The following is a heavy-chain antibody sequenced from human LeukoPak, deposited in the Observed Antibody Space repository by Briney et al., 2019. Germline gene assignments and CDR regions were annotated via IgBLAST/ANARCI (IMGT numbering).Heavy chain of an antibody. D-gene: IGHD1-26*01. V-gene: IGHV4-4*09. CDR1: GGSISSYY. Sequence: SETLSLTCTVSGGSISSYYWSWIRQPPGKGLEWIGYIYTSGSNNYNPSLKSRVTISVDTSKNQFSLKLSSVTAADTAVYYCARRGVVGAQNHYYSYYMDVWGKGTTVTVSS. CDR3: ARRGVVGAQNHYYSYYMDV. CDR2: IYTSGSN. J-gene: IGHJ6*03.